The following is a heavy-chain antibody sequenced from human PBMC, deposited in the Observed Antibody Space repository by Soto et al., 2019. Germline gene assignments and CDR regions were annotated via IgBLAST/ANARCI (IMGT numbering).Heavy chain of an antibody. V-gene: IGHV1-24*01. CDR2: FDPEDGET. CDR3: ATGQARYYYYYYGMDV. J-gene: IGHJ6*02. Sequence: GASVNVSCKFSGYTLTELSIHWVRQAPGKGLEWMGGFDPEDGETIYAQKFQGRVTMTEDTSTDTAYMELSSLRSEDTAVYYCATGQARYYYYYYGMDVWGQGTTVTVSS. CDR1: GYTLTELS.